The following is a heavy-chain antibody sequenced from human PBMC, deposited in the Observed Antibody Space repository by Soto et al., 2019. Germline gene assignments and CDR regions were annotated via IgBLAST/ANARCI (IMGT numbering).Heavy chain of an antibody. CDR1: GFTFSTYA. D-gene: IGHD2-15*01. CDR2: ITGSGSST. V-gene: IGHV3-23*01. CDR3: AKASVGATIDKFDF. Sequence: EVQLLESGGGLVQPGGSLRLSCTASGFTFSTYAMNWVRQAPGKGLEWVSAITGSGSSTYYLDSVKGRFTISRDNSKNTLYLQMNSLRAEDTAVYYCAKASVGATIDKFDFWGQGALVTVSS. J-gene: IGHJ4*02.